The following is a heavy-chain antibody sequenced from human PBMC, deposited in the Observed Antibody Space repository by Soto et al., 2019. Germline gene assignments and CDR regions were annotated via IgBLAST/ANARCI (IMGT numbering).Heavy chain of an antibody. CDR3: AKAVLPSPQDDAFDI. V-gene: IGHV3-23*01. Sequence: EVQLLESGGGLVQPGGSLRLSFAASGFTFSSYAMSWVRQAPGKGLEWVSDISGSGGSTYYVDSVKGRFTISRDNSKNTLYLQMNSLRAEDTAVYYCAKAVLPSPQDDAFDICGQVTVVSVSS. J-gene: IGHJ3*02. CDR2: ISGSGGST. CDR1: GFTFSSYA.